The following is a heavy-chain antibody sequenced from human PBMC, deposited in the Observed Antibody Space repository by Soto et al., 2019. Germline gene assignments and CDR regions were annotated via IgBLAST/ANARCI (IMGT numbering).Heavy chain of an antibody. Sequence: EVQLVEYGGGLVQPGGSLRLSCVVSGITFSTYRMHWVRQAPGKGLVWVSHIKSDGTVTHYTDSVRGRFIISRDNAKNTLFLQMNSLRAEDTAVYYCARENYDFCSGYYLDYWGQGTLVTVSS. J-gene: IGHJ4*02. D-gene: IGHD3-3*01. CDR1: GITFSTYR. CDR3: ARENYDFCSGYYLDY. V-gene: IGHV3-74*01. CDR2: IKSDGTVT.